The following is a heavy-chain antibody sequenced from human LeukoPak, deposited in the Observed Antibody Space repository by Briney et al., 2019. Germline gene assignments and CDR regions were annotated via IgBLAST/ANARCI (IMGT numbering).Heavy chain of an antibody. J-gene: IGHJ4*02. CDR2: ISPDGSEK. V-gene: IGHV3-7*04. D-gene: IGHD6-13*01. CDR3: ARGGSSRFDQ. Sequence: GGSLRLSCAASGFTFTTYWMSWVRQAPGKGLEWVAEISPDGSEKYYVDSVKGRFTISRDNAKDSLDLQMSSLRADDTAVYYCARGGSSRFDQWGQGTLVTVSS. CDR1: GFTFTTYW.